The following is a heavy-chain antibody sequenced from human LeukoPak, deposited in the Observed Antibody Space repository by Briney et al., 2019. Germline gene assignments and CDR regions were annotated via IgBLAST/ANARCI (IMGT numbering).Heavy chain of an antibody. Sequence: PGGSLRLSCAASGFTFSSYAMSWVRQAPGKGLEWVSAISGSGGSTYYADSVKGRFTISRDNAKNSLYLQMNSLRAEDTAVYYCARVRGSLKAGTTNYYYMDVWGKGTTVTVSS. CDR1: GFTFSSYA. V-gene: IGHV3-23*01. CDR3: ARVRGSLKAGTTNYYYMDV. D-gene: IGHD1-7*01. J-gene: IGHJ6*03. CDR2: ISGSGGST.